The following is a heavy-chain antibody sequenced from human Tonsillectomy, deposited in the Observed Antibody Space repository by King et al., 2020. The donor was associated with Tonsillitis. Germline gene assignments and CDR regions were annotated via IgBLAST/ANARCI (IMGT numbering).Heavy chain of an antibody. Sequence: VQLVESGGGVVQPGRSLRLSCAASGFTFSSYGMHWVRQAPGKGLEWVAVIWYDGSNKYYADSVKGRFTISRDNSKNTLYLQMNSLRAEDTAVYYCARGSYDSSGYYSDYWGQGTLVTVSS. CDR1: GFTFSSYG. J-gene: IGHJ4*02. D-gene: IGHD3-22*01. V-gene: IGHV3-33*08. CDR3: ARGSYDSSGYYSDY. CDR2: IWYDGSNK.